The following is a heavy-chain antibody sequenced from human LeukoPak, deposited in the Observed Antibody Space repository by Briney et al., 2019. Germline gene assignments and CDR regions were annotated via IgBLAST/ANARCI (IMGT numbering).Heavy chain of an antibody. CDR3: ARAVAGIVVVVAAKETDNWFDP. CDR1: GGSFSGYY. Sequence: SETLSLTCAVYGGSFSGYYWSWIRQPPGKGLEWIGEINHGGSTNYNPSLKSRVTISVDTSKNQFSLKLSSVTAADTAVYYCARAVAGIVVVVAAKETDNWFDPWGQGTLDTVSS. V-gene: IGHV4-34*01. D-gene: IGHD2-15*01. CDR2: INHGGST. J-gene: IGHJ5*02.